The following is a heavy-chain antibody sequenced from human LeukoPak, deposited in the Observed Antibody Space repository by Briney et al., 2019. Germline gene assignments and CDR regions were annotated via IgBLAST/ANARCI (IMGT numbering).Heavy chain of an antibody. D-gene: IGHD3/OR15-3a*01. V-gene: IGHV4-59*08. J-gene: IGHJ4*02. CDR2: IYYSGNT. CDR1: GGSISSYY. CDR3: ARQTGSGLFILP. Sequence: PSETLSLTCTVSGGSISSYYWSWIRQPPGNGLEWIGYIYYSGNTYYNASLKSQVSISIDTSKNQFSLKLTSVTAADTAVYYCARQTGSGLFILPGGQGTLVTVSS.